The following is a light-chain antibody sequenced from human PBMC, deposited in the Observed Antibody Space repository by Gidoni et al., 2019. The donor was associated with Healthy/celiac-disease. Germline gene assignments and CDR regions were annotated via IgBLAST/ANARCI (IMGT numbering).Light chain of an antibody. J-gene: IGKJ2*01. CDR2: AAS. V-gene: IGKV1-39*01. CDR1: QSISSY. Sequence: DIQMTQSPSSLSASVGDRVTITCRASQSISSYLNWYQQKPGRAPKLLIYAASSLQSGVPSRFSGSGSGTDFTFTISSLQPEDFETYYCQQSYSTPRTFGQGTKLEIK. CDR3: QQSYSTPRT.